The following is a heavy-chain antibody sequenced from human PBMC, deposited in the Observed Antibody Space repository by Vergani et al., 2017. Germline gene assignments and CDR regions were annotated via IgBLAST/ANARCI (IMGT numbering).Heavy chain of an antibody. J-gene: IGHJ4*02. CDR3: AKSWPYTVPTEXFDY. Sequence: QVQLVESGGGVVQPGRSLRLSCAASGFTFSSYGMHWVRQAPGKGLEWVAVISYDGSNKYYADSVKGRFTISRDNSKNTLYLQMNSLRAEDTAVYYCAKSWPYTVPTEXFDYWGQGTLVTVSS. V-gene: IGHV3-30*18. CDR1: GFTFSSYG. CDR2: ISYDGSNK. D-gene: IGHD4-11*01.